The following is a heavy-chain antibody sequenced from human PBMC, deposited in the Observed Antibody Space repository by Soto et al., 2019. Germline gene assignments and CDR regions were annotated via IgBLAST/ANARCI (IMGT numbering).Heavy chain of an antibody. CDR1: GFTFSSYW. D-gene: IGHD2-15*01. J-gene: IGHJ5*02. Sequence: GGSLRLSCAASGFTFSSYWMSWVRQAPGKGLEWVANIKQDGSEKYYVDSVKGRFTISRDNAKNSLYLQMNSLRAEDTAVYYCARDLSRSGCSGGSCRNNWFDPWGQGTLVTVSS. V-gene: IGHV3-7*05. CDR2: IKQDGSEK. CDR3: ARDLSRSGCSGGSCRNNWFDP.